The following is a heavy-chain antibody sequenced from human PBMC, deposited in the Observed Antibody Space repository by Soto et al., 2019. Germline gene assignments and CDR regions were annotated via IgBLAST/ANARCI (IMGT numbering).Heavy chain of an antibody. CDR3: ARVGSTMFTYYYYGMDV. Sequence: SVKVSCKASGGTFSSYAISWVRQAPGQGLEWMGGIIPIFGTADYAQKFQGRVTITADESTSTAYMELSSLRSEDTAVYYCARVGSTMFTYYYYGMDVWGQGTTVTVSS. J-gene: IGHJ6*02. CDR2: IIPIFGTA. CDR1: GGTFSSYA. V-gene: IGHV1-69*13. D-gene: IGHD3-10*02.